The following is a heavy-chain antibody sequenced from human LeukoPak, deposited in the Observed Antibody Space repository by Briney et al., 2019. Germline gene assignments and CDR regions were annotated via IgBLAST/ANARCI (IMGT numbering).Heavy chain of an antibody. CDR2: ISWNSGSI. Sequence: GASLRLSCAASGFTFDDYAMHWVRQAPGKGLEWVSGISWNSGSIGYADSVKGRFTISRDNAKNSLYLQMNSLRAEDTAVYYCARGEFSGWYGDSLDYWGQGTLVTASS. J-gene: IGHJ4*02. D-gene: IGHD6-19*01. V-gene: IGHV3-9*01. CDR1: GFTFDDYA. CDR3: ARGEFSGWYGDSLDY.